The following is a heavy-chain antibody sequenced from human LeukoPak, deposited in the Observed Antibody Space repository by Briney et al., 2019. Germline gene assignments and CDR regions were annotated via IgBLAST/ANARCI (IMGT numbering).Heavy chain of an antibody. Sequence: GGSLRLSCATSGFGFYDAWLSWVRQAPGKGLEWVGRIKGRSAGGATDYAAPVKGRFTISRDDSKSTLYLQMNSLKTEDTAVYYCTTVTHSNLGGQGTLVTVSS. CDR1: GFGFYDAW. J-gene: IGHJ1*01. D-gene: IGHD2-21*01. V-gene: IGHV3-15*01. CDR2: IKGRSAGGAT. CDR3: TTVTHSNL.